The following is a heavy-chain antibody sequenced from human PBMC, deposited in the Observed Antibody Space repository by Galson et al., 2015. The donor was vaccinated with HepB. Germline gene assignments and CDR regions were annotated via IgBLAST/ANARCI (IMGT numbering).Heavy chain of an antibody. CDR1: GGTFSSYA. J-gene: IGHJ3*02. D-gene: IGHD2-2*02. V-gene: IGHV1-69*13. CDR3: ARYGSTSCYTKVCAFDI. Sequence: SVKVSCKASGGTFSSYAISWVRQAPGQGLEWMGGIIPIFGTANYAQKFQGRVTITADESTSTAYMELSSLRSEDTAVYYCARYGSTSCYTKVCAFDIWGQGTMVTVSS. CDR2: IIPIFGTA.